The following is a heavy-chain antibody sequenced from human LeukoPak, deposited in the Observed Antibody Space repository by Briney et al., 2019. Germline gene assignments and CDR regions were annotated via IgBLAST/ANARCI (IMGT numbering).Heavy chain of an antibody. J-gene: IGHJ4*02. Sequence: PGGSLRLSCAASGFTFGSSAMSWVRQAPGKGLEWVSAISGNADRTYYADSVKGRFTVSRDTSKSTLFLQVNSLRAEDTAVYYCAKLLRGVVVPYFDYWGQGTLVTVSS. V-gene: IGHV3-23*01. D-gene: IGHD3-10*01. CDR1: GFTFGSSA. CDR3: AKLLRGVVVPYFDY. CDR2: ISGNADRT.